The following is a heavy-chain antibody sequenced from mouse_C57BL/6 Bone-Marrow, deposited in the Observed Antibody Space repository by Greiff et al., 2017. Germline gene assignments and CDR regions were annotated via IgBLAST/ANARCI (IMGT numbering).Heavy chain of an antibody. D-gene: IGHD1-1*01. Sequence: DVMLVESEGGLVQPGSSMKLSCTASGFTFSDYYMAWVRQVPEQGLEWVANINYAGSSNYYLDSLKSRFIISRDNAKNILYLQMSRLKSEDTATYYCARGDYYYGKGLYAMDYWGQGTSVTVSS. V-gene: IGHV5-16*01. J-gene: IGHJ4*01. CDR3: ARGDYYYGKGLYAMDY. CDR2: INYAGSSN. CDR1: GFTFSDYY.